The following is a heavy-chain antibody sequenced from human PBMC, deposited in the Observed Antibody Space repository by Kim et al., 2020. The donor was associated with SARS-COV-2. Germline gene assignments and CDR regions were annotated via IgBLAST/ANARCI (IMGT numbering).Heavy chain of an antibody. D-gene: IGHD6-6*01. Sequence: SETLSLTCSVSGHSISSYYWTWIRQPPGKGLEWIGYVYYSGSTDYNPSLKSRGTISLDTSKNQFSLKLSSVTAADTAVYYCARGSRAGYSDYCGQGTLVT. J-gene: IGHJ4*02. CDR3: ARGSRAGYSDY. CDR2: VYYSGST. V-gene: IGHV4-59*01. CDR1: GHSISSYY.